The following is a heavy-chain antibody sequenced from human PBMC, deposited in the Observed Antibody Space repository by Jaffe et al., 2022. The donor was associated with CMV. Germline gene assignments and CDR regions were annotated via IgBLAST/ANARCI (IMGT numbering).Heavy chain of an antibody. CDR1: AFTITSYS. D-gene: IGHD3-9*01. Sequence: EVQLAESGGGLVKSGGSLRLSCAASAFTITSYSMSWVRQAPGKGLEWISSISGSSRYIYYADSVNGRFTISRDNAKNSLYLQMNSLRAEDTAIYYCARDPKLTHNYYYYMDVWGKGTTVTVSS. CDR3: ARDPKLTHNYYYYMDV. V-gene: IGHV3-21*02. CDR2: ISGSSRYI. J-gene: IGHJ6*03.